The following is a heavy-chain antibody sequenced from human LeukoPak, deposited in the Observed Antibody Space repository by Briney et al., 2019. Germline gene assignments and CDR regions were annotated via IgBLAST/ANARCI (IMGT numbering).Heavy chain of an antibody. D-gene: IGHD2-2*01. Sequence: PSETLSLTCTVSGGSITNVNYYWPWIRQPPGKGLEWIGSIYYSRSTYYNPSLKSRVTISVDTSQKQFSLKLSSVTAADTVVYYCARHDPLGDCSSSSCPTWRSWGKGNLVTVSS. CDR3: ARHDPLGDCSSSSCPTWRS. J-gene: IGHJ5*02. CDR2: IYYSRST. CDR1: GGSITNVNYY. V-gene: IGHV4-39*01.